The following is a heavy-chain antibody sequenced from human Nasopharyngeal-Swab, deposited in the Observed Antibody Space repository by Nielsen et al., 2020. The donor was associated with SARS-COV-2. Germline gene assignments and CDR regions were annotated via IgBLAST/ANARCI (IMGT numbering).Heavy chain of an antibody. Sequence: SETLSLSCTVSGGSFSSNYWNWIRQPPGKGLEWIGYLSYSGSTNYNPSLNSRVTISLDTSKNQFALRLNSVTSADTAVYYCARSLVGVSRHFDYWGQGALVTVSS. CDR3: ARSLVGVSRHFDY. J-gene: IGHJ4*02. CDR2: LSYSGST. V-gene: IGHV4-59*01. CDR1: GGSFSSNY. D-gene: IGHD1-26*01.